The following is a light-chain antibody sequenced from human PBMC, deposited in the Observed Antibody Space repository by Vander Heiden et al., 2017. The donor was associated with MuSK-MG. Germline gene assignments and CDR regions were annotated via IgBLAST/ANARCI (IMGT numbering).Light chain of an antibody. V-gene: IGLV2-14*03. CDR3: SSFSKSNTLLYV. J-gene: IGLJ1*01. CDR1: SSDLGGQNY. Sequence: QSALTQPASVSGSPGQSIPISCTESSSDLGGQNYGSWYQHHPGKAPKLIIDDVTDRPSGVFSRFSASKSGNTASLTISRLQPDDEADYFCSSFSKSNTLLYVFGTGTKVSVL. CDR2: DVT.